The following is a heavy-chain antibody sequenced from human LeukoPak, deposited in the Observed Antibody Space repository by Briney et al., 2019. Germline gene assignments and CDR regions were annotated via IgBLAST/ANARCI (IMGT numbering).Heavy chain of an antibody. CDR1: GYTFTSYA. CDR3: ARESIGGVIDLFDY. V-gene: IGHV1-3*01. J-gene: IGHJ4*02. CDR2: INAGNGNT. Sequence: ASVKVSCKASGYTFTSYAMHWVRQAPGQGLEWMGWINAGNGNTKYSQKFQGRVTITRDTSASTAYMELSSLNSEDTAVYYCARESIGGVIDLFDYWGQGTLVTVSS. D-gene: IGHD3-16*02.